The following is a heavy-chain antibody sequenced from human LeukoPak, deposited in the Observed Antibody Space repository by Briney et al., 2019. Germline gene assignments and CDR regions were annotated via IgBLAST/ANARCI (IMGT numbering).Heavy chain of an antibody. V-gene: IGHV3-74*01. J-gene: IGHJ4*02. CDR2: INSDGSST. CDR1: GFTFSSYW. D-gene: IGHD1-26*01. Sequence: GGSLRLSCAASGFTFSSYWMHWVRQAPGKGLAWVSRINSDGSSTSYADSVKGRFTISRDNAKNTLYLQMNSLRAEDTAVYYCARVIVGATPFPFDYWGQGTLVTVSS. CDR3: ARVIVGATPFPFDY.